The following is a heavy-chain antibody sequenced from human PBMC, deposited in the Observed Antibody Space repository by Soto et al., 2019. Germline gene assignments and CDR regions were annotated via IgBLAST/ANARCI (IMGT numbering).Heavy chain of an antibody. D-gene: IGHD1-26*01. Sequence: QTPLKESGHTLVKPNKTLTLPCTFSGFSLSSSGVGVGWFRHPPGKALEWLALIFWDDDKRFSPFLKSRLTVTKDTSKKQVVLTMTNMDPVDTATYYCAHRPPGSSPWDYWGQGTLVTVSS. V-gene: IGHV2-5*02. CDR1: GFSLSSSGVG. CDR3: AHRPPGSSPWDY. J-gene: IGHJ4*02. CDR2: IFWDDDK.